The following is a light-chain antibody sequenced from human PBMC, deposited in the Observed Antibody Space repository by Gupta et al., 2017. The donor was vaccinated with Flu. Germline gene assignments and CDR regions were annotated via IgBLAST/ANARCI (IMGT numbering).Light chain of an antibody. CDR1: QSIDTY. Sequence: GDRVTITCRASQSIDTYLNWYQQRPGKAPNLLIYAASSLQSGVPSRFSGSGSGTDFTLTISSLQPEDFATYYCQQSFLTPLTFGQGTKVEVK. J-gene: IGKJ1*01. CDR3: QQSFLTPLT. V-gene: IGKV1-39*01. CDR2: AAS.